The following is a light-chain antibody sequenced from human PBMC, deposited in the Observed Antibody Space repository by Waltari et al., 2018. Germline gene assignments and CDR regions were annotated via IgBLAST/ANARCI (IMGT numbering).Light chain of an antibody. J-gene: IGKJ3*01. CDR3: QQYYSTPPFT. CDR2: WAS. CDR1: QSVLYSSNNKNY. V-gene: IGKV4-1*01. Sequence: DIVMTQSPDSLAVSLGERATINCKSSQSVLYSSNNKNYLAWYQQKPGQHPKLLIYWASTRESGVPDRFSGSGSGTDFTLTISSLQAEDVAVYYCQQYYSTPPFTFGPGTKVDIK.